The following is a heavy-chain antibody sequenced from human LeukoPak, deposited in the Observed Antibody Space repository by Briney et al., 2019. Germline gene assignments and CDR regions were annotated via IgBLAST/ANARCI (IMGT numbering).Heavy chain of an antibody. D-gene: IGHD3-10*01. Sequence: GASVKVSCKASGYIFTGYYIHWVRQAAGQGLEWMGWTNPNSGDTNFAQKFQGRVTMTTDMSISTAYMELNRLTSDDTAVYYCARDGSGSYYFYWGQGTLVTVSS. J-gene: IGHJ4*02. CDR3: ARDGSGSYYFY. CDR2: TNPNSGDT. CDR1: GYIFTGYY. V-gene: IGHV1-2*02.